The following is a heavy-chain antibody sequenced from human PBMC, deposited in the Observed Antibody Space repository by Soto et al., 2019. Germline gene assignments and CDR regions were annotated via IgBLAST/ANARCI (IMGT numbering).Heavy chain of an antibody. V-gene: IGHV4-34*01. CDR2: INHSGST. J-gene: IGHJ6*02. CDR3: GRVRIAARPLYYYYYGMDV. CDR1: GGSFSGYY. D-gene: IGHD6-6*01. Sequence: PSETLSLTCAVYGGSFSGYYWSWIRQPPGKGLEWIGEINHSGSTNYNPSLKSRVTISVDTSKNQFSLKLSSVTAADTAVYYCGRVRIAARPLYYYYYGMDVWGQGTTVTVSS.